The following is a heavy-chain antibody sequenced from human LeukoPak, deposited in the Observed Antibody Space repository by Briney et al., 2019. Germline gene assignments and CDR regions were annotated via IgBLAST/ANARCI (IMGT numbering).Heavy chain of an antibody. J-gene: IGHJ4*02. D-gene: IGHD6-13*01. V-gene: IGHV1-2*02. CDR3: ARIAAAGNRRLNY. Sequence: GPVKVSCEASGYTFTGYYMHWVRQAPGQGLEWMGWINPNSGGTNYAQKFQGRITMTRNTSISTAYMELSSLTSEDTAVYYCARIAAAGNRRLNYWGQGTLVTVSS. CDR2: INPNSGGT. CDR1: GYTFTGYY.